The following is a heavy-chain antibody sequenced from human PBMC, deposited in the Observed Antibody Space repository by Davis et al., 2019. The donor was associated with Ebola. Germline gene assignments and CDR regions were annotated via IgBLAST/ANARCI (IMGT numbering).Heavy chain of an antibody. CDR1: GFTFSSHD. J-gene: IGHJ4*02. D-gene: IGHD3-22*01. CDR2: ISYDGNYK. V-gene: IGHV3-30*18. CDR3: AKDAYNLYGGSGYYHVPDF. Sequence: GESLKISCVASGFTFSSHDMHWVRQAPGKGLEWVAAISYDGNYKYYADSLKGRFTISRDDSKNTLYLQMNSLGADDAAVYYCAKDAYNLYGGSGYYHVPDFWGQGTLVVVST.